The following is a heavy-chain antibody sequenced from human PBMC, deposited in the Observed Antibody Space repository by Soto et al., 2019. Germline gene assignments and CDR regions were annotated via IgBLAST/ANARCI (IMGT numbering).Heavy chain of an antibody. Sequence: EVQLLESGGGLVQPGGSLTLSCAGSGFTFNNYAMSWVRQAPGKGLEWVSVISASGATTYYADSVKGRFTSCRDNSKNTLYLQMNSLRAEDTAIYYCAKETIAVAGHRNYFDAWGQGTLVSVSS. V-gene: IGHV3-23*01. CDR2: ISASGATT. D-gene: IGHD6-19*01. CDR3: AKETIAVAGHRNYFDA. CDR1: GFTFNNYA. J-gene: IGHJ5*02.